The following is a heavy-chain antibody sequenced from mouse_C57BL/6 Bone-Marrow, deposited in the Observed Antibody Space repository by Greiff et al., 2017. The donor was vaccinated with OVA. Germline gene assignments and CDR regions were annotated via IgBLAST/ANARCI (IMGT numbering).Heavy chain of an antibody. Sequence: QVQLQQPGAELVKPGASVKLSCKASGYTFTSYWMHWVKQRPGQGLEWIGMIHPNSGSTNYNEKFKSKATLTVDKSSSTAYMQISSLTSEDSAVYYCARLGSYYFDYWGQGTTLTVSS. CDR3: ARLGSYYFDY. V-gene: IGHV1-64*01. CDR1: GYTFTSYW. CDR2: IHPNSGST. J-gene: IGHJ2*01.